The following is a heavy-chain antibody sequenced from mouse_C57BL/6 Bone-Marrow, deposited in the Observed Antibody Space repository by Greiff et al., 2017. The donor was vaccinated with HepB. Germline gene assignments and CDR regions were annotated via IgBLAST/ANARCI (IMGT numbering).Heavy chain of an antibody. CDR2: IDPNSGGT. J-gene: IGHJ2*01. D-gene: IGHD2-4*01. V-gene: IGHV1-72*01. CDR1: GFNIKDDY. Sequence: QVQLQQSGAALVRPGASVKLSCTASGFNIKDDYMHWVKQRPGRGLEWIGRIDPNSGGTKYNEKFKSKATLTVDKPSSTAYMQLSSLTSEDSAVYYCARNDYGRFDYWGQGTTLTVSS. CDR3: ARNDYGRFDY.